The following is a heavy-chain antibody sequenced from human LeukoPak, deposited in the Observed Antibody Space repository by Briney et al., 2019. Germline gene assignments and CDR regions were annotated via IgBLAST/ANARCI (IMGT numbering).Heavy chain of an antibody. CDR3: AKDISSSSNHFDY. J-gene: IGHJ4*02. Sequence: GRSLRLSCAASGFTFDDYAMPWVRQAPGKGLEWVSGISWNSGSIGYADSVKGRFTISRDNAKNSLYLQMNSLRAEDTALYYCAKDISSSSNHFDYWGQGTLVTVSS. V-gene: IGHV3-9*01. D-gene: IGHD6-13*01. CDR1: GFTFDDYA. CDR2: ISWNSGSI.